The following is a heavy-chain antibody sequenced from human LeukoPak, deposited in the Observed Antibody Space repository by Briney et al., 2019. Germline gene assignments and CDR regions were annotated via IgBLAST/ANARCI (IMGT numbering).Heavy chain of an antibody. CDR2: IYHSGST. V-gene: IGHV4-34*01. CDR1: GGSFSGYY. D-gene: IGHD3-22*01. J-gene: IGHJ4*02. CDR3: ASGGLGMIVRRAPDY. Sequence: SETLSLTCAVYGGSFSGYYWSWIRQPPGKGLEWIGEIYHSGSTNYNPSLKSRATITVDTSKNQFSLELSSVTAADTAVYYCASGGLGMIVRRAPDYWGQGTLVTVSS.